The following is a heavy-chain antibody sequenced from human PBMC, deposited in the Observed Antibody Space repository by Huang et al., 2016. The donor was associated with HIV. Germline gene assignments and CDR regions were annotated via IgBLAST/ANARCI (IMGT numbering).Heavy chain of an antibody. J-gene: IGHJ6*02. CDR1: GFNFSAYW. D-gene: IGHD3-9*01. Sequence: EVHLVESGGDLVQPGGSLRLSCVASGFNFSAYWMSWVHQAPGKGLEGVAKIKQDGSEKNYVDSVRGRFTISRDNAKNSVYLQLTSLRAEDTAVYYCARGGIYYDVLTGRHYYYNGLDVWGQGTTVTVSS. CDR3: ARGGIYYDVLTGRHYYYNGLDV. CDR2: IKQDGSEK. V-gene: IGHV3-7*01.